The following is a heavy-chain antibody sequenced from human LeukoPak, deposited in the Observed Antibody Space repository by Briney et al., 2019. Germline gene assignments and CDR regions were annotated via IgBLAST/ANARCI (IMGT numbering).Heavy chain of an antibody. CDR1: GYTFTGYY. CDR2: INPNSGGT. J-gene: IGHJ4*02. V-gene: IGHV1-2*02. D-gene: IGHD1-7*01. CDR3: ARDYELRGPDY. Sequence: GASVKVSCKASGYTFTGYYMHWMRQAPGQGLEWMGWINPNSGGTNYAQKFQGRATMTRDTSISTAYMELSRLRSDDTDVYYCARDYELRGPDYWGQGTLVTVSS.